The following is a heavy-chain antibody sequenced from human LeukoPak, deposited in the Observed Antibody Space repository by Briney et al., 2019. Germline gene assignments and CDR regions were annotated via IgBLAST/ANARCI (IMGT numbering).Heavy chain of an antibody. CDR2: INPSSGGT. CDR3: ARPGYSYGLDY. D-gene: IGHD5-18*01. CDR1: GYAFTSYY. J-gene: IGHJ4*02. V-gene: IGHV1-46*01. Sequence: ASVKVSCKASGYAFTSYYIHWVRQAPGQGLEWMGVINPSSGGTSYAQKFQGRVTMTGDKSTGTVYMALSSLRSEDTAVYYCARPGYSYGLDYWGQGTLVTVSS.